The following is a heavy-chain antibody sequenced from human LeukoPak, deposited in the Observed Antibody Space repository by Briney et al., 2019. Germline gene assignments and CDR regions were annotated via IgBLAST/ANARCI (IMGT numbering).Heavy chain of an antibody. CDR1: GFTFDEYA. D-gene: IGHD6-19*01. Sequence: GGSLRLSCAASGFTFDEYAMHWVRQVPRKGREWVSGISWNSGNIAYVDSVKGRFTISRDNAKHSLYLQMNSLRAEDTALYYCAKDSSSGWPYYYGMDVWGQGTTVTVSS. CDR2: ISWNSGNI. V-gene: IGHV3-9*01. CDR3: AKDSSSGWPYYYGMDV. J-gene: IGHJ6*02.